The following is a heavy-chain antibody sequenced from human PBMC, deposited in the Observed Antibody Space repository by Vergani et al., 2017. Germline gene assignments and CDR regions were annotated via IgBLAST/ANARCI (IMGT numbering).Heavy chain of an antibody. CDR2: ITSSSTI. J-gene: IGHJ3*02. CDR1: GFTFSNYE. Sequence: EVQLVESGGGLVQPGGSLRLSCAASGFTFSNYEMNWVRQAPGKGLEWVSYITSSSTIYYAASVKGRFTISRDNAKNSLYLQMNSLRAEDTAVYYCARDRYGGNSRPDAFDIWGQGTMVTVSS. D-gene: IGHD4-23*01. CDR3: ARDRYGGNSRPDAFDI. V-gene: IGHV3-48*03.